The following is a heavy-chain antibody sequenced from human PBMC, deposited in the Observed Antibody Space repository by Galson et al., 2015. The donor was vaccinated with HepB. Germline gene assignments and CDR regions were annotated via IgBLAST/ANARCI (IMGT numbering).Heavy chain of an antibody. J-gene: IGHJ3*02. Sequence: SETLSLTCTVSGGSISSSSYYWGWIRQPPGKGLEWIGSIYYSGSTYYNPSLKSRVTISVDTSKNQFSLKLSSVTAADTAVYYCARRYSSGWAMIAFDIWGQGTMVTVSS. CDR3: ARRYSSGWAMIAFDI. V-gene: IGHV4-39*01. D-gene: IGHD6-19*01. CDR1: GGSISSSSYY. CDR2: IYYSGST.